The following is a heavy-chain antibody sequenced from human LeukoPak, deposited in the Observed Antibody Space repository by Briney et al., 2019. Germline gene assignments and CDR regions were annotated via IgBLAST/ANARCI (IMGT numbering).Heavy chain of an antibody. D-gene: IGHD6-13*01. Sequence: ASVKVSCKVSGYTFTSYDINWVRQATGQGLEWMGWMNPNSGNTGYAQKFQGRVTMTRNTSISTAYMELSSLRAEDTAVYYCARGSIAAAGAYYFDYWGQGTLVTVSS. V-gene: IGHV1-8*01. CDR1: GYTFTSYD. CDR3: ARGSIAAAGAYYFDY. J-gene: IGHJ4*02. CDR2: MNPNSGNT.